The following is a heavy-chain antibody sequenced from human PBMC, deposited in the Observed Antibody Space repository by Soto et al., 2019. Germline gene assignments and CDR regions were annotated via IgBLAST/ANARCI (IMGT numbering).Heavy chain of an antibody. CDR2: INPSGGSI. Sequence: ASVKVSCKASGYTFTSYYMHWMRQAPGQGLERMGIINPSGGSISYAQKFQGRVTMTRDTSTSTVYMELSSLRSEDTAVYYCARGPVRSSPDDAFDIWGQGTMVTVSS. J-gene: IGHJ3*02. CDR3: ARGPVRSSPDDAFDI. D-gene: IGHD6-6*01. CDR1: GYTFTSYY. V-gene: IGHV1-46*01.